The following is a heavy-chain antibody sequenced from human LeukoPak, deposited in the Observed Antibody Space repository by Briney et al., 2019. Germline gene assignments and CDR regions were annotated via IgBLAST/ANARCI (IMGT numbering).Heavy chain of an antibody. CDR2: IYYSGST. CDR1: GGSISSGDYY. J-gene: IGHJ3*02. CDR3: ARGIVVVPAARGVGAFDI. V-gene: IGHV4-30-4*01. D-gene: IGHD2-2*01. Sequence: PSQTLSLTCTVSGGSISSGDYYWSWIHQPPGKGLEWIGYIYYSGSTYYNPSLKSRVTISVDTSKNQFSLKLSSVTAADTAVYYCARGIVVVPAARGVGAFDIWGQGTMVTVSS.